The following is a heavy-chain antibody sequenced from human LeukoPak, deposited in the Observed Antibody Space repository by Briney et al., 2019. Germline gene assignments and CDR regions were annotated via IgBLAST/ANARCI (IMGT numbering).Heavy chain of an antibody. Sequence: ASVKVSCKASGYTFTSYAMHWVHQAPGQRLEWMGWINAGNGNTKYSQKFQGRVTITRDTSASTAYMELSSLRSEDTAVYYCAREVGSSSSWENWFDPWGQGTLVTVSS. V-gene: IGHV1-3*01. CDR3: AREVGSSSSWENWFDP. J-gene: IGHJ5*02. CDR2: INAGNGNT. CDR1: GYTFTSYA. D-gene: IGHD6-13*01.